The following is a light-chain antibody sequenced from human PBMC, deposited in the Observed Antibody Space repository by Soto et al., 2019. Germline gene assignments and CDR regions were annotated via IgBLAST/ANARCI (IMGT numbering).Light chain of an antibody. CDR3: QQLSNWPLWT. J-gene: IGKJ1*01. CDR2: DAS. Sequence: EIVLTQSPATLSLSPGERATLSCRASQSVSSYLAWYQQKPGQAPRLLIFDASSRAAGIPARFSGSGSGTDFTLTISSLEPEDFAVYYCQQLSNWPLWTFGQGTKVEIK. CDR1: QSVSSY. V-gene: IGKV3-11*01.